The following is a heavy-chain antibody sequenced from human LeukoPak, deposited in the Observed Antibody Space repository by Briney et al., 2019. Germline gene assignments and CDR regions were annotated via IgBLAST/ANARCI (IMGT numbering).Heavy chain of an antibody. Sequence: SETLSLTCAVSGGSISSSNWWSWLRQPPEKGREWIGEIYHSGSTNYNPSLKSRVTILVDKSKNQFSLKLSSVTAADTAVYYCARGPRQMTHRNYYFDYWGQGTLVTVSS. V-gene: IGHV4-4*02. D-gene: IGHD5-24*01. CDR3: ARGPRQMTHRNYYFDY. CDR2: IYHSGST. CDR1: GGSISSSNW. J-gene: IGHJ4*02.